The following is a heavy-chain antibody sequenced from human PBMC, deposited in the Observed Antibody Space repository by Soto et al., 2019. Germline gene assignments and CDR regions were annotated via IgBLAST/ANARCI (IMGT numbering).Heavy chain of an antibody. CDR3: ARHGEVALYYYGMDV. D-gene: IGHD2-15*01. CDR2: IYDSGST. Sequence: SETLSLTCTVSGGSISSGDYYWSWIRQPPGKGLEWIGYIYDSGSTNYNPSLKSRVTISVDTSKNQFSLKLSSVTAADTAVYYCARHGEVALYYYGMDVWGQGTTVTVSS. CDR1: GGSISSGDYY. J-gene: IGHJ6*02. V-gene: IGHV4-61*08.